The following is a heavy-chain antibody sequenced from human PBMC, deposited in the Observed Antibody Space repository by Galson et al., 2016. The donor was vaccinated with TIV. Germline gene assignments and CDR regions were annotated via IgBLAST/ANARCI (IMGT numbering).Heavy chain of an antibody. CDR3: ARSSIRDVSTHRFFDY. D-gene: IGHD5-24*01. V-gene: IGHV2-70*17. J-gene: IGHJ4*02. CDR2: TDWDGDK. Sequence: PALVKPTQTLTLTCTFSGFSLTTHGMCVSWIRRPPGKALEWLARTDWDGDKFYSTSLQTRLSISKDTSRNQVVLTLSNVDPVDTATYFCARSSIRDVSTHRFFDYWGQGTLVTVSP. CDR1: GFSLTTHGMC.